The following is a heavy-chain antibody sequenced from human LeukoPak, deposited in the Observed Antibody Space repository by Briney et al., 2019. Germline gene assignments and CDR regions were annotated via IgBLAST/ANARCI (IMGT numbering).Heavy chain of an antibody. Sequence: SETLSLTCTVSGGSISSYYWSWIRQPPGKGLEWIGYIYYSGSTNYNPSLKSRVTISVDTSKNQFSLKLSSVTAADTAAYYCARHEYSSSWYLFGFDYWGQGTLVTVSS. CDR3: ARHEYSSSWYLFGFDY. V-gene: IGHV4-59*08. J-gene: IGHJ4*02. CDR1: GGSISSYY. CDR2: IYYSGST. D-gene: IGHD6-13*01.